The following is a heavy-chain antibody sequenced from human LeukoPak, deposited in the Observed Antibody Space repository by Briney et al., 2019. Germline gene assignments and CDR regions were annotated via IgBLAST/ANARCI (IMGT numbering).Heavy chain of an antibody. V-gene: IGHV3-7*01. CDR1: GFTFTTYW. CDR2: IKQDGSEK. Sequence: GGSLRLSCAASGFTFTTYWMSWVRQAPGKGLEWVANIKQDGSEKDYVDSLKGRFTTSRDNAKNSVNLQMNSLRVEDTAVYYCARIGYSSSSFDYWGQGTLVTVPS. D-gene: IGHD6-13*01. CDR3: ARIGYSSSSFDY. J-gene: IGHJ4*02.